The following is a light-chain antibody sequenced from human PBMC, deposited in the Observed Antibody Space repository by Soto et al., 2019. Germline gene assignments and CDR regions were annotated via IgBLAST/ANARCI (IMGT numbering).Light chain of an antibody. CDR3: QQRRNWPPVT. CDR2: DAS. Sequence: EIVLTQSPATLSLSPGERATLSCRASQSVSSYLAWYQQKPGQAPRLLIYDASNRATGIPARFSGSGSGTDFTLTISRLEPEDFAVYYCQQRRNWPPVTCGQGTRLEIK. CDR1: QSVSSY. J-gene: IGKJ5*01. V-gene: IGKV3-11*01.